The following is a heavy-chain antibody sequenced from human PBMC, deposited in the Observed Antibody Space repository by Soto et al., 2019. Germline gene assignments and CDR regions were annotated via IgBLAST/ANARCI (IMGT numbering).Heavy chain of an antibody. J-gene: IGHJ4*02. D-gene: IGHD6-19*01. V-gene: IGHV3-74*01. CDR1: GFTFSSYW. Sequence: EVQLVESGGGSVQPGGSLSLSCAASGFTFSSYWMHWVRQAPGKGLVWVSRINSDGSSTTYADSVKGRFTISRDNAKNTLYLQMNSLRAEDTAVYYCVREGYSSGWYIYFDYWGQGTLVTVSS. CDR3: VREGYSSGWYIYFDY. CDR2: INSDGSST.